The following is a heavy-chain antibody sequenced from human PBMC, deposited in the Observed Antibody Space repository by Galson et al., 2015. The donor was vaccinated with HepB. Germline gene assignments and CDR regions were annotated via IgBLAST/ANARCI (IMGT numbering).Heavy chain of an antibody. J-gene: IGHJ4*02. Sequence: SLRLSCAASGFTFHDYAMHWVRQAPGKGLEWVSGITWNSGTIGYADSVKGRFTVSRDNAKNSLYLQMNSLRAEDTALYYCAKDSSSGYYWGFDYWGQGILVTVSS. V-gene: IGHV3-9*01. D-gene: IGHD3-22*01. CDR2: ITWNSGTI. CDR1: GFTFHDYA. CDR3: AKDSSSGYYWGFDY.